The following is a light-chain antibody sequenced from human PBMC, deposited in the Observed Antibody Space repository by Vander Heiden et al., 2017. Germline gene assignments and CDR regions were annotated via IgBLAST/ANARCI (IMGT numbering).Light chain of an antibody. V-gene: IGKV2-28*01. Sequence: IVMTPSPLSPPVTPGEAASISCKFSQSLLNGNGSNYLDWYQQKRGQSPLRLIYLGSTRASGVADRFSGSGAGTDFTLQISRVEADDVGVYYCVQALQTPRTFGQGTRVDIK. CDR1: QSLLNGNGSNY. CDR2: LGS. CDR3: VQALQTPRT. J-gene: IGKJ1*01.